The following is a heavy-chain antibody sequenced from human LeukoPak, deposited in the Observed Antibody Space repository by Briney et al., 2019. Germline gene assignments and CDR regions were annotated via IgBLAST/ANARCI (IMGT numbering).Heavy chain of an antibody. Sequence: GGSLRLSCAASGFTFSSYGMHWVRQAPGKGLEWVAVIWYDGSNKYYADSVKGRFTISRDDSKNTLYLQMNILRAEDTAVYYCAKSYSSGWYGPDYWGQGTLVTVSS. J-gene: IGHJ4*02. D-gene: IGHD6-19*01. V-gene: IGHV3-33*06. CDR3: AKSYSSGWYGPDY. CDR2: IWYDGSNK. CDR1: GFTFSSYG.